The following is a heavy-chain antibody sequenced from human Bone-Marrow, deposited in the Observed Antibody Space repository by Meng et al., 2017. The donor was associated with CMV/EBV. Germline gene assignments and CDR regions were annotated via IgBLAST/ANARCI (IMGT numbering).Heavy chain of an antibody. Sequence: GESLKISCAASGFTFSSYWMSWVRQAPGKGLEWVANIKQDGSEKYYVDSVKGRFTISRDNAKNSLYLQMNSLRAEDTAVYYCARDLAVAGYNWFDPWGQGTLVTVSS. J-gene: IGHJ5*02. CDR3: ARDLAVAGYNWFDP. CDR2: IKQDGSEK. D-gene: IGHD6-19*01. V-gene: IGHV3-7*01. CDR1: GFTFSSYW.